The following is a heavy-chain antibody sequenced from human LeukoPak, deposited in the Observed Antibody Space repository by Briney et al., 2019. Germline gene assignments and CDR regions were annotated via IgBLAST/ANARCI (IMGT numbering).Heavy chain of an antibody. V-gene: IGHV4-30-4*01. CDR3: ARAFLTYYYDSSGYYYFDY. J-gene: IGHJ4*02. D-gene: IGHD3-22*01. CDR1: GGSISSGDYY. CDR2: IYYSGST. Sequence: SQTLSLTCTVSGGSISSGDYYWSWIRQPPGKGLEWIGYIYYSGSTYYNPSLKSRVTISVDTSKNQSSLKLSSVTAADTAVYYCARAFLTYYYDSSGYYYFDYWGQGTLVTVSS.